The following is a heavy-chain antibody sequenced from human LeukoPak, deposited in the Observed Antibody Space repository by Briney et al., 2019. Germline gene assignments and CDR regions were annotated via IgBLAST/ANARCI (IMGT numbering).Heavy chain of an antibody. J-gene: IGHJ5*02. D-gene: IGHD1-26*01. CDR2: IYPGDSDT. V-gene: IGHV5-51*01. CDR1: GYSFTSYW. Sequence: GESLKISCKGSGYSFTSYWIGWVRQMPGKGLEWMGIIYPGDSDTRYSPSFQGQVTTSADKSISTAYLQWSSLKASDTAMYYCARAGTVGATKSGYWFDPWGQGTLVTVSS. CDR3: ARAGTVGATKSGYWFDP.